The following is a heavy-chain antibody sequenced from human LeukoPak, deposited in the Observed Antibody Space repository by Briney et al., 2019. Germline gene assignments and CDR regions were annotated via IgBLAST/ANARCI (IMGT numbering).Heavy chain of an antibody. D-gene: IGHD6-13*01. V-gene: IGHV3-30*02. CDR2: IRYDGSNK. CDR1: GFTFSSYG. J-gene: IGHJ6*03. CDR3: AKTPRESSSWDYYYYMDV. Sequence: GGSLRLSCAASGFTFSSYGMHWVRQAPGKGLEWVAFIRYDGSNKYYADSVKGRFTISRDNSKNTLYLQMNSLRAEDTAVHYCAKTPRESSSWDYYYYMDVWGKGTTVTISS.